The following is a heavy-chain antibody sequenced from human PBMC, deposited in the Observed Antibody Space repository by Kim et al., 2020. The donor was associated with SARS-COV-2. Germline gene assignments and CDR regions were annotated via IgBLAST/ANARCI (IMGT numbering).Heavy chain of an antibody. Sequence: GGSLRLSCAASGFTFSSYAMSWVRQAPGKGLEWVSAISGSGGSTYYADSVKGRFTISRDNSKNTLYLQMNSLRAEDTAVYYCAKAYGSGSYYTSNYFDYWGQGTLVTVSS. V-gene: IGHV3-23*01. CDR2: ISGSGGST. D-gene: IGHD3-10*01. J-gene: IGHJ4*02. CDR1: GFTFSSYA. CDR3: AKAYGSGSYYTSNYFDY.